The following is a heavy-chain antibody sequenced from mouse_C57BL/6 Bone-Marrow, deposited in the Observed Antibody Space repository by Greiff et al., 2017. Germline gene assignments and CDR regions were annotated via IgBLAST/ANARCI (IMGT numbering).Heavy chain of an antibody. V-gene: IGHV14-2*01. J-gene: IGHJ2*01. CDR3: AREEFITTVVAPWD. CDR1: GFNIQDYY. CDR2: IDPEDGET. D-gene: IGHD1-1*01. Sequence: EVKLVESGAELVKPGASVKLSCTASGFNIQDYYMHWVKQRTEQGLEWIGRIDPEDGETKYAPKFQGKATITADTSSNTAYLQLSSLTSEDTAVYYCAREEFITTVVAPWDWGQGTTLTVSS.